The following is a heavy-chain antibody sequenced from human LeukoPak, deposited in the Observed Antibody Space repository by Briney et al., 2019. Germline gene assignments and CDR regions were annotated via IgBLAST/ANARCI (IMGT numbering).Heavy chain of an antibody. D-gene: IGHD1-26*01. CDR3: ARDRGSSALDY. Sequence: SETLSLTCTVSGGSISSYYWSWIRQPPGKGLEWIGYIYYSGSTNYNPSLKSRVTISEDTSKNQSSLKVSSVTAADTAVYYCARDRGSSALDYWGQGTLVTVSS. J-gene: IGHJ4*02. V-gene: IGHV4-59*01. CDR1: GGSISSYY. CDR2: IYYSGST.